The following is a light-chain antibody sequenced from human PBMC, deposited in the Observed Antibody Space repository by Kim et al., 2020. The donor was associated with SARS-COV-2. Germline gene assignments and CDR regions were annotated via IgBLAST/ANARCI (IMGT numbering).Light chain of an antibody. Sequence: SYELTQPPSVSVSPGQTASITCSGDKLGDKYACWYQQKPGQSPVLVIYQDSKRPSGIPERFSGSNSGNTATLTISGTQAMDEADYYCQAWDSSTVWVIGG. CDR3: QAWDSSTVWV. CDR1: KLGDKY. J-gene: IGLJ3*02. V-gene: IGLV3-1*01. CDR2: QDS.